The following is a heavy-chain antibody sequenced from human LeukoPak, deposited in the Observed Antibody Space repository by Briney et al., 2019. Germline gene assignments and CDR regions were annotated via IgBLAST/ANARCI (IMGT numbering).Heavy chain of an antibody. CDR2: IYTSGST. CDR1: GGSISSYY. J-gene: IGHJ3*02. V-gene: IGHV4-4*07. CDR3: ARDSGRITIFGVVTPSDAFDI. Sequence: PSETLSLTCTVSGGSISSYYWSWIRQPAGKGLEWIGRIYTSGSTNYNPSLKSRVTMPVDTSKNQFSLKLSSVTAADTAVYYCARDSGRITIFGVVTPSDAFDIWGQGTMVTVSS. D-gene: IGHD3-3*01.